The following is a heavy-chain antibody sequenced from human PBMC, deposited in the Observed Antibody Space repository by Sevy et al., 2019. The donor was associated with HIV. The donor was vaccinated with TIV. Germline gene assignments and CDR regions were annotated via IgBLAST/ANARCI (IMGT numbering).Heavy chain of an antibody. J-gene: IGHJ4*02. CDR3: ATGREYYEGNSGYFDY. D-gene: IGHD3-3*01. Sequence: ASVKVSCKLSGYTLTQLSMHWVRQAPGKGLEWLGSFDPEDGERIYAQKFQGRFTMTEETSTDTAYMALSSLRSEDTAIYYCATGREYYEGNSGYFDYWGQGTLVTVSS. CDR2: FDPEDGER. V-gene: IGHV1-24*01. CDR1: GYTLTQLS.